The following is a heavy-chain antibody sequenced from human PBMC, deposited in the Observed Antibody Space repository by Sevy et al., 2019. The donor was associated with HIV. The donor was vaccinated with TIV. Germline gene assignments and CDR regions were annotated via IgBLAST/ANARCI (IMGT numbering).Heavy chain of an antibody. D-gene: IGHD3-10*01. V-gene: IGHV3-49*03. Sequence: GGSLRLSCTASGFTFGDYAMSWFRQAPGKGLEWVGFIRSKAYGGTTEYAASVKGRFTISRDDSKSIAYLQMNSLKTEDTAVYYCTRAKGLWFGELLPACFDIWGQGTMVNVSS. CDR2: IRSKAYGGTT. CDR3: TRAKGLWFGELLPACFDI. J-gene: IGHJ3*02. CDR1: GFTFGDYA.